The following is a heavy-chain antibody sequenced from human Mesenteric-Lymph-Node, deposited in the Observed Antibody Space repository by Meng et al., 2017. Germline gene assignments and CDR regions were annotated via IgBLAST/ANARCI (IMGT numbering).Heavy chain of an antibody. J-gene: IGHJ6*02. CDR1: GFTFSSHA. D-gene: IGHD3-10*01. CDR2: TSSSGGST. CDR3: ARDLGGDMDV. Sequence: GGSLRLSCAASGFTFSSHAMSWVRQAPGRGLEWVSGTSSSGGSTYYGDSVKGRFTISRDNSKNTLYLQMNSLRVEDTAVYYCARDLGGDMDVWGQGTTVTVSS. V-gene: IGHV3-23*01.